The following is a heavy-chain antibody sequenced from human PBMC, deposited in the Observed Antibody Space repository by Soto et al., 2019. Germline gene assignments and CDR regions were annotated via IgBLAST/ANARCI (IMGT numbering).Heavy chain of an antibody. CDR1: GFSFTTAGVA. J-gene: IGHJ4*02. V-gene: IGHV2-5*01. CDR3: AHSDGGYEIIYFDF. Sequence: QITLQESGPTLVKPTQTLTLTCTFSGFSFTTAGVAVGWIRQTPGGALEWLTLIYYNDDRRFSPSLKTRLTITGDTSKNQVVLSLTNVDPGDTAPYFCAHSDGGYEIIYFDFWGQGIPVTVSS. D-gene: IGHD5-12*01. CDR2: IYYNDDR.